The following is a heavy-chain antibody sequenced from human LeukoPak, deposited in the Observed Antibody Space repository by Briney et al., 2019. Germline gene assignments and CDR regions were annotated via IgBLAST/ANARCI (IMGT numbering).Heavy chain of an antibody. V-gene: IGHV1-18*01. CDR3: GRFFSNYGDY. J-gene: IGHJ4*01. CDR2: ISAYNGNT. D-gene: IGHD3-10*01. Sequence: ASVKVSCKASNYTFINYGIGWVRQAPGQGLEWMGWISAYNGNTQYAEKFRDRVTMTTYPSTRTGYMELTGLKSDDTAVYYCGRFFSNYGDYWGHGTLVTAYS. CDR1: NYTFINYG.